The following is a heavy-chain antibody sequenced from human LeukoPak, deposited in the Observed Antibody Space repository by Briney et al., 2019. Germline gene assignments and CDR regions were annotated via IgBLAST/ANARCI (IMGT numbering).Heavy chain of an antibody. CDR3: ARDNRYSSGWYVAPFDY. CDR1: GYTFTSYD. CDR2: ISAYNGNT. J-gene: IGHJ4*02. Sequence: ASVKVSCKASGYTFTSYDINWVRQAPGQGLEWMGWISAYNGNTNYAQKLQGRVTMTTDTSTSTAYMELRSLRSDDTAVYYCARDNRYSSGWYVAPFDYWGQGTLVTVSS. V-gene: IGHV1-18*01. D-gene: IGHD6-19*01.